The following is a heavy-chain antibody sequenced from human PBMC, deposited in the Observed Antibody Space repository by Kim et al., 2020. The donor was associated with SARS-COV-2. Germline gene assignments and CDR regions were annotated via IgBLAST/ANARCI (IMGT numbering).Heavy chain of an antibody. CDR3: AREGVCTNGVCYTLGGF. D-gene: IGHD2-8*01. J-gene: IGHJ4*02. V-gene: IGHV4-30-4*01. Sequence: SETLSLTCTVSGGSISSGDYYWSWIRQPPGKGLEWIGYIYYSGSTYYNPSLKSRVTISVDTSKNQFSLKLSSVTAADTAVYYCAREGVCTNGVCYTLGGFWGQGTLVTVSS. CDR2: IYYSGST. CDR1: GGSISSGDYY.